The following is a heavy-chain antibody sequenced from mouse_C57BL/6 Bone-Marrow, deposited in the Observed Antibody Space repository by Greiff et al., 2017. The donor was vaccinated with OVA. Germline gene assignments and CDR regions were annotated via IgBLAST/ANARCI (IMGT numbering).Heavy chain of an antibody. D-gene: IGHD1-1*01. V-gene: IGHV14-4*01. J-gene: IGHJ4*01. Sequence: EVQLQESGAELVRPGASVKLSCTASGFNIKDDYMHWVKQRPEQGLEWIGWIDPENGDTEYASKFQGKATITADTSSNTAYLQLSSLTSEATAVYYCTFITTVVALDYWGQGTSVTVST. CDR1: GFNIKDDY. CDR3: TFITTVVALDY. CDR2: IDPENGDT.